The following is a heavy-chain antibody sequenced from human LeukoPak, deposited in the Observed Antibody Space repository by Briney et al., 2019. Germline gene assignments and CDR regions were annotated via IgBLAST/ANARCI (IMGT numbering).Heavy chain of an antibody. V-gene: IGHV1-18*01. CDR2: ISTYNGET. J-gene: IGHJ4*02. CDR3: ARSIAMAGFDY. CDR1: GYTFRTYA. D-gene: IGHD6-19*01. Sequence: GASVKVSCKASGYTFRTYAINWVRQAPGQGLEWLGYISTYNGETRYAQKLQGRVTMTTDTSTGAAYMELRSLRSDDTAIYYCARSIAMAGFDYWGQGSLVTVSS.